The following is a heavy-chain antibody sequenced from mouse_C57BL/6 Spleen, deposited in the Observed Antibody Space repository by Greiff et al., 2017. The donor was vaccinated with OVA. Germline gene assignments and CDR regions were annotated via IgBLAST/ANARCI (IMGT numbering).Heavy chain of an antibody. J-gene: IGHJ4*01. CDR2: IRNKANNHAT. CDR1: GFTFSDAW. D-gene: IGHD4-1*01. Sequence: EVKVEESGGGLVQPGGSMKLSCAASGFTFSDAWMDWVRQSPEKGLEWVAEIRNKANNHATYYAESVKGRFTISRDDSKSRVYLQMNSLRAEDTGIYYCTRRLGRYYYAMDYWGQGTSVTVSS. V-gene: IGHV6-6*01. CDR3: TRRLGRYYYAMDY.